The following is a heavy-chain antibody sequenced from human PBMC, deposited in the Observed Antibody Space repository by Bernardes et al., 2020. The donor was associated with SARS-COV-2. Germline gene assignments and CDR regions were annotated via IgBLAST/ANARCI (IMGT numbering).Heavy chain of an antibody. CDR3: ARDTAGGSFDY. Sequence: SETLSLTCSVSGGSISGYSWNWIRQPPGKRLEWIGYIYYIGSTHYNPSLKSRVTISVDTSKNQFSLKLSSVTAADTAVYYCARDTAGGSFDYWGQGTLVAVSS. CDR2: IYYIGST. D-gene: IGHD3-10*01. CDR1: GGSISGYS. J-gene: IGHJ4*02. V-gene: IGHV4-59*01.